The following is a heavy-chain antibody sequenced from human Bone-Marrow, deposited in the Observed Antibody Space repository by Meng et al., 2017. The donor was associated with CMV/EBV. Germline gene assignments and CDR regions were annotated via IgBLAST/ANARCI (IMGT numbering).Heavy chain of an antibody. CDR2: ISAYNGNT. Sequence: ASVKVSCKASGYTFTASYLHWVRQAPGQGLEWMGWISAYNGNTNYAQKLQGRVTMTTDTSTSKAHMELRSLRSDDTAVYYCARVRYGDYYGMDVWGQGTTVTVSS. CDR3: ARVRYGDYYGMDV. V-gene: IGHV1-18*04. J-gene: IGHJ6*02. D-gene: IGHD4-17*01. CDR1: GYTFTASY.